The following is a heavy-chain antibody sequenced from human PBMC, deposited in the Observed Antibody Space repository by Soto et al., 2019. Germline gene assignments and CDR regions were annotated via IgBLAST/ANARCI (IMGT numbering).Heavy chain of an antibody. J-gene: IGHJ4*02. V-gene: IGHV1-18*01. D-gene: IGHD1-26*01. CDR2: ISGYNVNT. Sequence: GASVKASCKASGGTFSNYAIAWVRQAPGQGLEWMGWISGYNVNTNYTQKFQGRVTMTTDTSTSTAYMELRNLRSDDTAVYYCARERRWEPLPNRGQETGVPPSS. CDR3: ARERRWEPLPN. CDR1: GGTFSNYA.